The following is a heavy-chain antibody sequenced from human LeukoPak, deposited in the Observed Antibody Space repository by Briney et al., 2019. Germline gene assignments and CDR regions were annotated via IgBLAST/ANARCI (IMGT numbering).Heavy chain of an antibody. CDR2: INPNSGGT. D-gene: IGHD3-3*01. Sequence: ASVKVSCKASGYTFTGYYMHWVRQAPGQGLEWMGWINPNSGGTNYAQKFQGRVTMTGDTSINTSYMELSNLRSDDTAIYYCVRIYYGPDYWGQGTLVTVSS. V-gene: IGHV1-2*02. CDR3: VRIYYGPDY. CDR1: GYTFTGYY. J-gene: IGHJ4*02.